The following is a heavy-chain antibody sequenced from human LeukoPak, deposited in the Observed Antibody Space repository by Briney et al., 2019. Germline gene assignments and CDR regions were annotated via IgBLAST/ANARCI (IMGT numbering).Heavy chain of an antibody. Sequence: PGGSLRLSCAASGFTFNNYAMTWVRQAPGAGLEWVSSISSSSSYIYYADSVKGRFTISRDNAKNSLYLQMNSLRAEDTAVYYCARDFFAPGIPAANYMDVWGKGTTVTVSS. CDR1: GFTFNNYA. J-gene: IGHJ6*03. CDR3: ARDFFAPGIPAANYMDV. CDR2: ISSSSSYI. D-gene: IGHD6-13*01. V-gene: IGHV3-21*01.